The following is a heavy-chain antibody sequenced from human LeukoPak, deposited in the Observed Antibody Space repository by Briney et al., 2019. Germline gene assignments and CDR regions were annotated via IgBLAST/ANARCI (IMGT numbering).Heavy chain of an antibody. J-gene: IGHJ4*02. CDR3: AKDLGSGTPPMYFDS. V-gene: IGHV5-10-1*01. D-gene: IGHD3-10*01. CDR1: GYSFTSYW. Sequence: GESLRISCKGSGYSFTSYWISWVRQMPGKGLEWMGRIDPSDSYTNYSPSFQGHVTISADKSISTAYLQWSSLTAEDTAVYYCAKDLGSGTPPMYFDSWGQGTPVTVSS. CDR2: IDPSDSYT.